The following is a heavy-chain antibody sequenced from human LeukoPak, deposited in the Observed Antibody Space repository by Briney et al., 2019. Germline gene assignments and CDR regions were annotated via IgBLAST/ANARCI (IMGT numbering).Heavy chain of an antibody. CDR2: IYSGGST. J-gene: IGHJ6*02. D-gene: IGHD3-22*01. CDR1: GVTVSSNY. V-gene: IGHV3-53*01. Sequence: GGSLRLSCAASGVTVSSNYMSWVRQAPGKGLEWVSVIYSGGSTYYADSVKGLFTISRDNPKNTLYLQMNSLRAEDTAVYYCARGGSGYYNYYCYGMDVWGQGTTVTVSS. CDR3: ARGGSGYYNYYCYGMDV.